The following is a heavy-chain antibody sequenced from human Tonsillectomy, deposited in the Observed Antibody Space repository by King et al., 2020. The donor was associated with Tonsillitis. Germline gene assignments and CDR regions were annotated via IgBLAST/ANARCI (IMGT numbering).Heavy chain of an antibody. D-gene: IGHD2-21*01. V-gene: IGHV4-34*01. CDR1: GGSFSGYY. J-gene: IGHJ4*02. Sequence: VQLQQWGAGLLKPSETLSLTFDVYGGSFSGYYWNWIRQPPGKGLEWIGEINNSGSPNYNASLKSRVTISVDTSKNQFSLKLSSVSAADTAVYYCARSLRIVVIWALDYWGQGALVTVSS. CDR2: INNSGSP. CDR3: ARSLRIVVIWALDY.